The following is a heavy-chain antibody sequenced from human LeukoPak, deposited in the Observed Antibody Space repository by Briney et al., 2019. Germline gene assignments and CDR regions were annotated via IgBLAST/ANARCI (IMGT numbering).Heavy chain of an antibody. CDR2: IYYSGTT. D-gene: IGHD1-26*01. J-gene: IGHJ5*02. CDR3: ATVGIAPTWTWFDP. V-gene: IGHV4-39*02. Sequence: HSETLSLTCTVSGGSISSRSYHWGWIRQPPGKGLEWIGSIYYSGTTYYNPSLKSRVSISVDTSKNHFSLKLSSVTAADTAVYYCATVGIAPTWTWFDPWGQGTLVTVSS. CDR1: GGSISSRSYH.